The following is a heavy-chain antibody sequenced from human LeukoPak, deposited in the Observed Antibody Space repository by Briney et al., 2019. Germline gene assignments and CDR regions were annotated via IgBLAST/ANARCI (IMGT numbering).Heavy chain of an antibody. V-gene: IGHV4-59*01. J-gene: IGHJ4*03. D-gene: IGHD3-22*01. CDR1: GGSISSYY. CDR3: ARARWLLPQYFDY. Sequence: SETLSLTCTVSGGSISSYYWSWIRQPPGKGLEWIGYIYYSGSTNYNPSLKSRVTISVDTSKNQFSLKLSSVTAADTAVYYCARARWLLPQYFDYWGQGTMVTVSS. CDR2: IYYSGST.